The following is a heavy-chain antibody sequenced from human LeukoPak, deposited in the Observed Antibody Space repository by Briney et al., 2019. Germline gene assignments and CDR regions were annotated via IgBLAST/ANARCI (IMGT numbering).Heavy chain of an antibody. Sequence: GASVKVSCKASGYTFTSYYMHWVRQAPGQGLEWMGIINPSGGSTSYAQKFQGRVTITADKSTSTAYMELSSLRSEDTAVYYCARTLTYYYYSSGYYSGYWGQGTLVTVSS. CDR3: ARTLTYYYYSSGYYSGY. CDR1: GYTFTSYY. D-gene: IGHD3-22*01. V-gene: IGHV1-46*01. J-gene: IGHJ4*02. CDR2: INPSGGST.